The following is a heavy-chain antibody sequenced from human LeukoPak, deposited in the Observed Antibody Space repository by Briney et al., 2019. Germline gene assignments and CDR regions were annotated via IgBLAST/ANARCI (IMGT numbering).Heavy chain of an antibody. J-gene: IGHJ4*02. Sequence: GASVKVSCKASGFTFNSYAMHRVRQAPGQRLEWMGWINAGNGNTKYSQKFQGRVTITRDTSASTAYMELSSLRSEDTAVYYCARAVRSSWYVNWGQGTLVTVSS. D-gene: IGHD6-13*01. CDR3: ARAVRSSWYVN. CDR1: GFTFNSYA. V-gene: IGHV1-3*01. CDR2: INAGNGNT.